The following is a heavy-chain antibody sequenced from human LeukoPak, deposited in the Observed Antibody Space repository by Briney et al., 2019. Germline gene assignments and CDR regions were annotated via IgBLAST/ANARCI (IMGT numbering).Heavy chain of an antibody. V-gene: IGHV3-7*01. Sequence: GGSLRLSCAASGFTFSSYSMNWVRQAPGKGLEWVANIKEDGSETYYVDSVKGRFTISRDNAKNSLYLQMNSLRAEDTAVYYCARIPRTSRAYWGQGTVVTVSS. CDR1: GFTFSSYS. CDR3: ARIPRTSRAY. CDR2: IKEDGSET. D-gene: IGHD2-2*01. J-gene: IGHJ4*02.